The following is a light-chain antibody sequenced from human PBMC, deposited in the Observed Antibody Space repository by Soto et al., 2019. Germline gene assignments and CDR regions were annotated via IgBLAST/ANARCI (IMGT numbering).Light chain of an antibody. CDR3: QSYDRSLSGSF. CDR2: DVN. J-gene: IGLJ1*01. Sequence: QSALTQPRSVSGSPGQSVTISCTGTSSDVGAYNYVSWYQQHPGKAPKLMLYDVNKRPSGVPDRFSGSKSGNTASLTISGLQGEDEADYYCQSYDRSLSGSFFGTGTKLTVL. V-gene: IGLV2-11*01. CDR1: SSDVGAYNY.